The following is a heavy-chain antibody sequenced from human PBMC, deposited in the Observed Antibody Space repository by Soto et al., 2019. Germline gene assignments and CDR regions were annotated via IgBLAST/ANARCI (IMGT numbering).Heavy chain of an antibody. Sequence: QVQLVQSGAEVKKPGSSVKVSCKASGGTFSSYTISWVRQAPGQGLEWMGRIIPILGIANYAQKFQGRVTITADKSTSTAYMELSSLRSEDTAVYYCARDSGQPSGIAAADPGWFDPWGQGTLVTVSS. J-gene: IGHJ5*02. CDR1: GGTFSSYT. D-gene: IGHD6-13*01. CDR2: IIPILGIA. CDR3: ARDSGQPSGIAAADPGWFDP. V-gene: IGHV1-69*08.